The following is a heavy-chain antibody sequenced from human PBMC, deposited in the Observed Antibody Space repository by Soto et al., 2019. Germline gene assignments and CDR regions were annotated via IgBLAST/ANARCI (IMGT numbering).Heavy chain of an antibody. CDR3: ARARGLDY. CDR2: INPTGGSA. V-gene: IGHV1-46*01. Sequence: ASVKVSCKASGYTFSNIYLSWVRQAPGQGLEWMGVINPTGGSATYAQSFQGRVTMTRDTSTRTVYMELRSPRSEDTAVYYCARARGLDYWGQGTLVTVSS. CDR1: GYTFSNIY. D-gene: IGHD2-21*01. J-gene: IGHJ4*02.